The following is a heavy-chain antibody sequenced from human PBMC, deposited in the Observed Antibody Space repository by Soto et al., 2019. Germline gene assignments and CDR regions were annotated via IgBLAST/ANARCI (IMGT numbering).Heavy chain of an antibody. J-gene: IGHJ5*02. V-gene: IGHV5-51*01. Sequence: PGESLKISCKGSGYSFTNYSIGWVRQMPGKDLEWIGIIYPEDSETRYSPSFQGLVTISVDRSISTAYLQMNSLKTEDTAVYYCTTDPYYYGSGSYHWFDPWGQGTLVTVSS. D-gene: IGHD3-10*01. CDR1: GYSFTNYS. CDR3: TTDPYYYGSGSYHWFDP. CDR2: IYPEDSET.